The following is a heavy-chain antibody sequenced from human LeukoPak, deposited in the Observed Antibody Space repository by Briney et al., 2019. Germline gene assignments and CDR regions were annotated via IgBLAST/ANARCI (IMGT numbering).Heavy chain of an antibody. CDR3: ATNTAPDAFDI. J-gene: IGHJ3*02. Sequence: PGGSLRLSCAASGFTFSSYSMNWVRQAPGKGLEWVSYIISSSSTIYYADSVKGRFTISRDNAKNSLYLQMNSLRAEDTAVYYCATNTAPDAFDIWGQGTMVTVSS. D-gene: IGHD5-18*01. V-gene: IGHV3-48*04. CDR1: GFTFSSYS. CDR2: IISSSSTI.